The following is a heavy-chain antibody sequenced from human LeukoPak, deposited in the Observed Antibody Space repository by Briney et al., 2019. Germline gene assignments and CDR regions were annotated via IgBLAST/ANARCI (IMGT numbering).Heavy chain of an antibody. CDR2: IYFSGST. CDR3: ARLVLEYSSAWISKFDY. J-gene: IGHJ4*02. D-gene: IGHD6-19*01. CDR1: GGSISSYY. V-gene: IGHV4-59*08. Sequence: SSETLSLTCTVSGGSISSYYWSWIRQPPWKRLDWIGYIYFSGSTYYNPSLKSRVTMAVDTSKNQFSLRLSSVTAADTAVYYCARLVLEYSSAWISKFDYWGQGTLVTVSS.